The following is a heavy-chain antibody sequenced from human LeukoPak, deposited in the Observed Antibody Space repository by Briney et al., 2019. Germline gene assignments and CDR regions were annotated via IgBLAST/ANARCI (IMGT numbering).Heavy chain of an antibody. Sequence: SETLSLTCAVSGYSISSGCYWGWIRQPPGKGLEWIGNIYHSGSTYYNPSLKSRVTISLDTSKNQFSLKLSSVTAADTAVYYCATNYGSGSYYILVYWGQGTLVTGSS. CDR1: GYSISSGCY. V-gene: IGHV4-38-2*01. CDR3: ATNYGSGSYYILVY. D-gene: IGHD3-10*01. J-gene: IGHJ4*02. CDR2: IYHSGST.